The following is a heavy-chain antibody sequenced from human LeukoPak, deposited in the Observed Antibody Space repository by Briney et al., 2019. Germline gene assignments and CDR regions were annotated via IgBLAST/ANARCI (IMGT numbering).Heavy chain of an antibody. D-gene: IGHD2-15*01. V-gene: IGHV5-51*01. CDR3: ARQRGQPGRVSWFDP. CDR1: GYSFTNYW. Sequence: GESLKISCKGSGYSFTNYWIGWVRQMPGKGLEWMGIIYPGDSDTRYSPSFQGQVTTSADKSINTAYLQWSGLKASDTAMYYCARQRGQPGRVSWFDPWGQGTLVTVSS. J-gene: IGHJ5*02. CDR2: IYPGDSDT.